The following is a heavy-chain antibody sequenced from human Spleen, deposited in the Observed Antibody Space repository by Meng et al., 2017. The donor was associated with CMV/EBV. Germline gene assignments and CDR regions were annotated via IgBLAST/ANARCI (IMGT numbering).Heavy chain of an antibody. CDR1: GFTFSSYW. CDR3: ARVRSGNPLHYFDY. CDR2: INHSGST. D-gene: IGHD1-26*01. Sequence: ESLKISCAASGFTFSSYWMSWVRQPPGKGLEWIGEINHSGSTNYNPSLKSRVTISVDTSKNQFSLKLSSVTAADTAVYYCARVRSGNPLHYFDYWGQGTLVTVSS. J-gene: IGHJ4*02. V-gene: IGHV4-34*01.